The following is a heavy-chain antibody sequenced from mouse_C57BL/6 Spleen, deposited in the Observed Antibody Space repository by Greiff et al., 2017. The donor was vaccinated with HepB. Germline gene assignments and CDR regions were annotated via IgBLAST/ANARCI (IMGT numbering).Heavy chain of an antibody. J-gene: IGHJ2*01. V-gene: IGHV1-80*01. CDR2: IYPGDGDT. CDR1: GYAFSSYW. CDR3: ARAFYYYGSSSRFDY. D-gene: IGHD1-1*01. Sequence: QVQLQQPGAELVKPGASVKISCKASGYAFSSYWMNWVKQRPGKGLEWIGQIYPGDGDTNYNGKFKGKATLTADKSSSTAYMQLSSLTSEDSAVYFCARAFYYYGSSSRFDYWGQGTTLTVSS.